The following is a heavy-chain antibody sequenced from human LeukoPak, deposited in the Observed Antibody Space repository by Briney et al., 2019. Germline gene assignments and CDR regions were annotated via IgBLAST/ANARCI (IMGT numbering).Heavy chain of an antibody. CDR1: GGSISSYY. J-gene: IGHJ5*02. Sequence: SETLSLTCTVSGGSISSYYWSWIRQPPGKGLEWIGYIYYSGSTNYNPSLKSRVTISVDTSKNQFSLKVSSVTAADTAVYYCARGLGFGANWFDPWGQGTLVTVSS. CDR3: ARGLGFGANWFDP. CDR2: IYYSGST. V-gene: IGHV4-59*01. D-gene: IGHD3-10*01.